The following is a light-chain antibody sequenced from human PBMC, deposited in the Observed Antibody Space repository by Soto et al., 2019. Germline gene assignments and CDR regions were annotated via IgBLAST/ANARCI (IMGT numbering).Light chain of an antibody. Sequence: EIVLTQSPGTLSLSPGSRSPLSCRARPSVSSSFLAWYQQKPGQAPRRLRIRTSRRATGFPARFSGSGSGTDFTLTISRVEAEDVGVYYCMQATQSHWTFGQGTKV. CDR1: PSVSSSF. CDR2: RTS. CDR3: MQATQSHWT. V-gene: IGKV3-20*02. J-gene: IGKJ1*01.